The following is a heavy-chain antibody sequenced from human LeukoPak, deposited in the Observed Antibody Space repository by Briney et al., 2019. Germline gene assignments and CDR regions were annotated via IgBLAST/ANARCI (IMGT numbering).Heavy chain of an antibody. CDR3: ARVAPNYYYYGMDV. V-gene: IGHV1-69*13. Sequence: ASVKVSCKASGGTFSSYAISWVRQAPGQGLEWMGGIIPIFGTANYAQKFQGRVTITADESTSTAYMELSSLRSEDTAVYYCARVAPNYYYYGMDVWGQGTTVTVSS. CDR2: IIPIFGTA. CDR1: GGTFSSYA. J-gene: IGHJ6*02.